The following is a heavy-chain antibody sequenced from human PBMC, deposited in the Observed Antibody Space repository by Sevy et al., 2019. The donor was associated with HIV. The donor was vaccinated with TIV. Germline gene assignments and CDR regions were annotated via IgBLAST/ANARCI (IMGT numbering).Heavy chain of an antibody. CDR1: GFTFSSYW. CDR3: ARDIGGSGSF. CDR2: SNEDGSTT. Sequence: GGSLRLSCAASGFTFSSYWMHWVRQAPGKGLVWVSRSNEDGSTTNYADSVKGRFTISRDNAKNTLYLQMHSLRAEDTAVYYCARDIGGSGSFWGQGTTVTVFS. J-gene: IGHJ6*02. D-gene: IGHD3-10*01. V-gene: IGHV3-74*01.